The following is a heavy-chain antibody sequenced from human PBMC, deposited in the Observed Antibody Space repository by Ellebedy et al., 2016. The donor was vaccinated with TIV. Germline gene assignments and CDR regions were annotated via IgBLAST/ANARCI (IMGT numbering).Heavy chain of an antibody. CDR3: ATGKLFAAAGEFDY. J-gene: IGHJ4*02. Sequence: AASVKVSCNASGYTFTSYYMHWARQAPGKGLEWMGGFDPEDGETIYAQKFQGRVTMTEDTSTDTAYMELSSLRSEDTAVYYCATGKLFAAAGEFDYWGQGTLVTVSS. D-gene: IGHD6-13*01. V-gene: IGHV1-24*01. CDR1: GYTFTSYY. CDR2: FDPEDGET.